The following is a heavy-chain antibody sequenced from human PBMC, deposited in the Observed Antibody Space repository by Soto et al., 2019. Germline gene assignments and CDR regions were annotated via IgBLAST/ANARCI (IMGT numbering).Heavy chain of an antibody. CDR1: GYTFTGYY. J-gene: IGHJ6*02. CDR2: INPNSGGT. Sequence: ASVKVSCKASGYTFTGYYMHWVRQAPGQGLEWMGWINPNSGGTNYAQKFQGRVTMTRDTSISTAYMELSRLRSDDTAVYYCARTYGAILTGYRGGMGSWGQGTRVAASS. D-gene: IGHD3-9*01. CDR3: ARTYGAILTGYRGGMGS. V-gene: IGHV1-2*02.